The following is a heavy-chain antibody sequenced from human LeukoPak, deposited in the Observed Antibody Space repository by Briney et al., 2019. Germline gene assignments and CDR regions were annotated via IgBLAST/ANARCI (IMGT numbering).Heavy chain of an antibody. Sequence: PSETLSLTCTVSGGFITSSSYYWGWIRHPPGKGLEWIGTIYYSGSTNYNPSLKSRVTISVDTSKNQFSLKLSSVTAADTAVYYCARDRMGAMRYFDYWGQGTLVTVSS. CDR2: IYYSGST. CDR1: GGFITSSSYY. V-gene: IGHV4-39*02. D-gene: IGHD1-26*01. CDR3: ARDRMGAMRYFDY. J-gene: IGHJ4*02.